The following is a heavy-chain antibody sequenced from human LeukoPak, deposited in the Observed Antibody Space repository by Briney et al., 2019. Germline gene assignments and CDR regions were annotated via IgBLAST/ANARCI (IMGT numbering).Heavy chain of an antibody. J-gene: IGHJ4*02. CDR1: GYIFTSYW. V-gene: IGHV5-51*01. CDR3: ARFGESDRYCSSTSCPVDY. D-gene: IGHD2-2*01. CDR2: IYPGDSDT. Sequence: GESLKISCKGSGYIFTSYWIGWVRQMPGKGLEWMGIIYPGDSDTRYSPSIQGQVTISADKSISTAYLQWSSLKASDTAMYYCARFGESDRYCSSTSCPVDYWGQGTLVTVSS.